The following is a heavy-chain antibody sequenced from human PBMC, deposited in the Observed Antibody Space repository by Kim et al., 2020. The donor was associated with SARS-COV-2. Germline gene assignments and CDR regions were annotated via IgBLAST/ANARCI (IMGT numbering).Heavy chain of an antibody. CDR2: INTNTGNP. CDR1: GYTFTSYA. CDR3: ARDVLRGSSSYYYYGMDV. D-gene: IGHD6-6*01. V-gene: IGHV7-4-1*02. J-gene: IGHJ6*02. Sequence: ASVKVSCKASGYTFTSYAMNWVRQAPVQGLEWMGWINTNTGNPTYAQGFTGRFVFSLDISVSTAYLQISSLKAEDTAVYYCARDVLRGSSSYYYYGMDVWGQGTTVTVSS.